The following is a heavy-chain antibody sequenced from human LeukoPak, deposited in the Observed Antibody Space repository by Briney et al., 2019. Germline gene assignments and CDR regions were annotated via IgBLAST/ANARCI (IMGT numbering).Heavy chain of an antibody. CDR2: IRSKANSYAT. CDR1: GFTFSGSA. Sequence: PGGSLRLSCAAAGFTFSGSAMHWVRQAPGKGREWVGRIRSKANSYATAYAASVKGRFTISRDDSKNTAYLQMNSLKTEDTAVYYCTSPHDYGDYEEGIDYWGQGTLVTVSS. J-gene: IGHJ4*02. CDR3: TSPHDYGDYEEGIDY. V-gene: IGHV3-73*01. D-gene: IGHD4-17*01.